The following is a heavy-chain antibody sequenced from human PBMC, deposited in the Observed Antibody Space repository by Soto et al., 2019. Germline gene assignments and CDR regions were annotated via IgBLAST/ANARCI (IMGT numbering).Heavy chain of an antibody. CDR3: AQAMAYAFHI. CDR1: GFPFSSHW. V-gene: IGHV3-7*01. Sequence: EVRLVESGGGLVQPGGSLRLSCAASGFPFSSHWMSWVRQAPGKGLEWLGNIHQGGSETHFADSVRGRFTISRDNAKNSLFLQLNSLRAEDTAGYYCAQAMAYAFHIWGQGTVVSVSS. J-gene: IGHJ3*02. CDR2: IHQGGSET.